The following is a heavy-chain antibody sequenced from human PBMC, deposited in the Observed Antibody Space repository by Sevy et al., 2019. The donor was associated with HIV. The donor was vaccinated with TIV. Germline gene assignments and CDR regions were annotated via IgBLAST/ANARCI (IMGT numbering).Heavy chain of an antibody. CDR1: GFSVSSNY. V-gene: IGHV3-53*01. CDR3: VKGRGPNCGGGCYSRVLDY. CDR2: IHSGGKI. D-gene: IGHD2-21*02. Sequence: GGSLRLSCAASGFSVSSNYMSWVRQAPGKGPEWVSVIHSGGKISYADSVQGRFTISRDNSKNTLYLQMNSLRAEDTAVYYCVKGRGPNCGGGCYSRVLDYWGQGTLVTVSS. J-gene: IGHJ4*02.